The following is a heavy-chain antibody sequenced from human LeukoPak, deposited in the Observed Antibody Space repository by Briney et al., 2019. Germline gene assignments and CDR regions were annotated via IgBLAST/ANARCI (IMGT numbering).Heavy chain of an antibody. V-gene: IGHV3-23*01. D-gene: IGHD2-2*01. CDR3: AKDHNPSFIVVVPAAIDY. CDR2: ISASGGST. J-gene: IGHJ4*02. Sequence: PGGSLRLSCAASGFTFSSSAMSWVRQVPGKGLEWVSGISASGGSTSYADSVRGRFTISRDNSKNTLYVQMNSLRAEDTAVYYCAKDHNPSFIVVVPAAIDYWGQGTLVTVSS. CDR1: GFTFSSSA.